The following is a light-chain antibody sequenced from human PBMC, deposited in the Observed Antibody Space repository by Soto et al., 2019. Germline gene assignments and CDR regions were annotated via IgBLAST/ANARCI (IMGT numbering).Light chain of an antibody. CDR3: QHYADSPPVFT. J-gene: IGKJ3*01. Sequence: DIVLTQSTGTLSLSPGDRGTLSCRTSRFVSNYYVAWYQQRPGQAPRLLIYAASSSATDIPDRFSGSGSGTDFTLTISRLEPEDFAVYYCQHYADSPPVFTFGPGTKVEI. V-gene: IGKV3-20*01. CDR2: AAS. CDR1: RFVSNYY.